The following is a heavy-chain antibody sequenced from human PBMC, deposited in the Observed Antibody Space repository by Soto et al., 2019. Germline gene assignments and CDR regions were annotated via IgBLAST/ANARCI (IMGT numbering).Heavy chain of an antibody. D-gene: IGHD2-15*01. CDR3: VRTSLVVAAATREDY. Sequence: EVQLVESVGGLVQPGGSLRLSCAASGFTFSSYWMHWVRQAPGKGLVWVSRINSDGSSTSYADSVKGRFTISRDNAKNTLYLQMNSLRAEDTAVYYCVRTSLVVAAATREDYWGQGTLVTVSS. CDR1: GFTFSSYW. J-gene: IGHJ4*02. V-gene: IGHV3-74*01. CDR2: INSDGSST.